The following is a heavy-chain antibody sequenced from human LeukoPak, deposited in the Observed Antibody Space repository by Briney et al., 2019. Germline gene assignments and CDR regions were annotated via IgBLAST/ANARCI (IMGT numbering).Heavy chain of an antibody. D-gene: IGHD1-26*01. CDR1: GFTFNNYW. CDR3: ARGSLSLLY. CDR2: IKQDASEK. J-gene: IGHJ4*02. V-gene: IGHV3-7*01. Sequence: PGGSLRLSCAASGFTFNNYWMTWVRQAPGKGLGWVANIKQDASEKYYVDSVRGRFTISRDNAQNLLNLQMNSLRAEDTAVYYCARGSLSLLYWGQGTLVTVSS.